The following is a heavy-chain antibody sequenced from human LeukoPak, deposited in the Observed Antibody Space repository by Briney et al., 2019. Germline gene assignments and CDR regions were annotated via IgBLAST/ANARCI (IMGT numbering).Heavy chain of an antibody. CDR3: ANSPIVVLPEEFYMDV. CDR2: MRYDGSNK. J-gene: IGHJ6*03. V-gene: IGHV3-30*02. D-gene: IGHD2-2*01. Sequence: PGGSLRLSCAASGFTFSTSGMHWVRQAPGKGLEWVAFMRYDGSNKYYADSVKGRFTISRDNSKNTLYLQMNTLRTDDTAVYFCANSPIVVLPEEFYMDVWGKGTTVTVSS. CDR1: GFTFSTSG.